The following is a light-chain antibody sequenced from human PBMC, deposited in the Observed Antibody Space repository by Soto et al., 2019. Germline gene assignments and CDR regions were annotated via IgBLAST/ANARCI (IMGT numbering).Light chain of an antibody. Sequence: EIVLTQSPGTLSLSPGERATLSCRASQSVSSSYLAWYQQKPGQAPRLLIYGASSRATGIPDRLSGSGSGTDFTLTISRLESEDFAVYYCQQYDSSPLTFGGGTKVEIK. V-gene: IGKV3-20*01. CDR3: QQYDSSPLT. J-gene: IGKJ4*01. CDR1: QSVSSSY. CDR2: GAS.